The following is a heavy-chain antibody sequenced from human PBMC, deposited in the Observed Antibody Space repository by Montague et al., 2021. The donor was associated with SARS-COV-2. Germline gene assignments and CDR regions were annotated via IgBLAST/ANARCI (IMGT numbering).Heavy chain of an antibody. CDR1: GGSTNNYY. V-gene: IGHV4-4*07. CDR3: ARGRFYHDSGELGS. CDR2: IHASGIS. J-gene: IGHJ5*02. Sequence: SETLSLTCTVSGGSTNNYYWSWIRQPAGKGLEWIGRIHASGISTXXPSLETRVTMSVDTSKNQFSLKLSSVTAADTAVYYCARGRFYHDSGELGSWGQGTLVTVSS. D-gene: IGHD3-22*01.